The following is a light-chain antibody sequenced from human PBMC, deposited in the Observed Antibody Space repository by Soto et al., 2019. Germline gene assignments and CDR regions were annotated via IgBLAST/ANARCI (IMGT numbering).Light chain of an antibody. Sequence: EKVMTPSPAPPSFSPGERATPSPRASQSVGSSLAWYQRKPGQAPRLLIYGASTRATGIPATFSGSGSGTEFTLTISSLQSEDFAVYYCQQYNSWPLTFGGGTKVDIK. J-gene: IGKJ4*01. CDR1: QSVGSS. CDR2: GAS. V-gene: IGKV3-15*01. CDR3: QQYNSWPLT.